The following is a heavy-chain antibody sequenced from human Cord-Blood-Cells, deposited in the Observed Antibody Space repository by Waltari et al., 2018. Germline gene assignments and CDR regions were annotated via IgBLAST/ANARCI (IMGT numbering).Heavy chain of an antibody. J-gene: IGHJ4*02. Sequence: QVQLQQWGAGLLKPSETLSLTCAVYGGSFSGYYWSWIRQPPGKGLEWIGEINHSGSTNYNPSLKSRVTISVDTSKNLFSLKLSSVTAADTAVYYCARGFNWGSDYFDYWGQGTLVTVSS. CDR3: ARGFNWGSDYFDY. D-gene: IGHD7-27*01. V-gene: IGHV4-34*01. CDR2: INHSGST. CDR1: GGSFSGYY.